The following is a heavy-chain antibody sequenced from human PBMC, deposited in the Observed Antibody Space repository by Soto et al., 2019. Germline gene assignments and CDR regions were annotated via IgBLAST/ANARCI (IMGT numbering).Heavy chain of an antibody. CDR3: ARGRIMYYYDSSGYFDY. Sequence: SGTLSLTFAFYRGSFSGDYWSWIRQPPGKGLEWIGEINHSGSTNYNPSLKSRVTISVDTSKNQFSLKLSSVTAADTAVYYCARGRIMYYYDSSGYFDYWGQGTLV. CDR1: RGSFSGDY. J-gene: IGHJ4*02. CDR2: INHSGST. D-gene: IGHD3-22*01. V-gene: IGHV4-34*01.